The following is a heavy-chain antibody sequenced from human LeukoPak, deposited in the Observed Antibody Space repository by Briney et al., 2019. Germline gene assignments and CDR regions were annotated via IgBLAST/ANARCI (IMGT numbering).Heavy chain of an antibody. J-gene: IGHJ2*01. V-gene: IGHV1-69*06. CDR3: AALPGIPRYFDL. CDR1: GGTFSSYA. Sequence: ASVKVSRKASGGTFSSYAISWVRQAPGQGLEWMGGIIPIFGTANYAQKFQGRVTITADKSTSTAYMELSSLRSEDTAVYYCAALPGIPRYFDLWGRGTLVTVSS. D-gene: IGHD3-10*01. CDR2: IIPIFGTA.